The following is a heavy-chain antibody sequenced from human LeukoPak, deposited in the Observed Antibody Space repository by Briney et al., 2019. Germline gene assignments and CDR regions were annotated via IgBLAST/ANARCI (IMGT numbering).Heavy chain of an antibody. CDR1: GGYISSYS. V-gene: IGHV4-34*01. CDR2: INHSGST. CDR3: ARGDSQYSSGWWGIF. D-gene: IGHD6-19*01. J-gene: IGHJ4*02. Sequence: NPSETLSLTCTVSGGYISSYSWSWIRQPPGKVLEWIGEINHSGSTNYNPSLKSRVTISVDTSKNQFSLKLSSVTAADTAVYYCARGDSQYSSGWWGIFWGQGTLVTVSS.